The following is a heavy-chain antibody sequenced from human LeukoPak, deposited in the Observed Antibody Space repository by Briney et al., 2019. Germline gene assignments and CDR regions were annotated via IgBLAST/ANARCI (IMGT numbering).Heavy chain of an antibody. V-gene: IGHV4-59*11. CDR1: GGSISSHY. Sequence: SETLSLTCTVSGGSISSHYWTWIRQPPGKGLEWIGYIYYSGSTNYNPSLKSRVTISVDTSKNQFSLKLSSVTAADRAVYYCARARYSGSYYIDYWGQGTLVTVSS. J-gene: IGHJ4*02. CDR2: IYYSGST. CDR3: ARARYSGSYYIDY. D-gene: IGHD1-26*01.